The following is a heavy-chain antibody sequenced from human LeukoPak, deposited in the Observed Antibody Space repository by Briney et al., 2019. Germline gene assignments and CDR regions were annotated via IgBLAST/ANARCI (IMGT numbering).Heavy chain of an antibody. CDR2: INHSGST. V-gene: IGHV4-34*01. J-gene: IGHJ2*01. CDR3: ARGRSSIRYFDL. D-gene: IGHD6-13*01. Sequence: SETLSLTCAVYGGSFSNNYWNWIRQPPGKGPELIGEINHSGSTNYNPSLKSRVTISVDTSKNQFSLKLSSVTAADTAVYYCARGRSSIRYFDLWGRGTLVTVSS. CDR1: GGSFSNNY.